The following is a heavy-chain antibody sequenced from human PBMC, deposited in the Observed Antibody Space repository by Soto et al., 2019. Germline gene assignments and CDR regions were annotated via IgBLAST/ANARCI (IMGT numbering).Heavy chain of an antibody. V-gene: IGHV4-4*02. Sequence: SETLSLTCAVSGGSISSNNWWTWVRQPPGKGLEWIGEIFRSGSTSYNPSLKSRVTISLDKSKNQFSLMLSSVTATDTAMYYCARLQFGFDCWGQGTLVTVSS. D-gene: IGHD3-16*01. J-gene: IGHJ4*02. CDR1: GGSISSNNW. CDR2: IFRSGST. CDR3: ARLQFGFDC.